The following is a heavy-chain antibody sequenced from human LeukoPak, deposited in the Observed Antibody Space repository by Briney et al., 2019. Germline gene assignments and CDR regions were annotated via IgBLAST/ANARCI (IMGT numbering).Heavy chain of an antibody. Sequence: PGESLKISCKGSGYSFTSYWIGWARQMPGKGLEWMGIIYPGDSDTRYSPSFQGQVTISADKSISTAYLQWSSLKASDTAMYYCARRNIVVVTAIRREDAFDIWGQGTMVTVSS. D-gene: IGHD2-21*02. V-gene: IGHV5-51*01. J-gene: IGHJ3*02. CDR2: IYPGDSDT. CDR1: GYSFTSYW. CDR3: ARRNIVVVTAIRREDAFDI.